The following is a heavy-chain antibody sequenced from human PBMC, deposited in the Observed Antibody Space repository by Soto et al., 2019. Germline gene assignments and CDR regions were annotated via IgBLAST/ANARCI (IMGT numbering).Heavy chain of an antibody. Sequence: LRLSCDASGFTFNFYGMHWVRQAPGKGLEWVAVISYDGSDKYYADSVRGRFTISRDNTKNTVWLQMNSLRGEDTAVYYCAKERRYSFDALDFWGQGTLVTVAS. J-gene: IGHJ3*01. CDR2: ISYDGSDK. CDR1: GFTFNFYG. CDR3: AKERRYSFDALDF. D-gene: IGHD5-18*01. V-gene: IGHV3-30*18.